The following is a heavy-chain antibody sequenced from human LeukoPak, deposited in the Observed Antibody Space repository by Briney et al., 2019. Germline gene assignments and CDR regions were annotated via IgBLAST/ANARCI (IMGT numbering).Heavy chain of an antibody. V-gene: IGHV4-38-2*02. D-gene: IGHD6-19*01. Sequence: SETLSLTCTVSGYSISNGYYWDWIRQPPGRGLEWIGNIYRSGSTSYNPSLKSRVTISVDTSKNQFSLKVNSVTAADTAVYYCARRHSSGWFYYWGQGTLVTVSS. J-gene: IGHJ4*02. CDR3: ARRHSSGWFYY. CDR2: IYRSGST. CDR1: GYSISNGYY.